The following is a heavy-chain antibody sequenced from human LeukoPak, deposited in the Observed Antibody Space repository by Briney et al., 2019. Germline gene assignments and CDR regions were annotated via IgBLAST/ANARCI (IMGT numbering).Heavy chain of an antibody. Sequence: SETLSLTCTVSGGSISSTSYYWDWIRQPPGKGLEWLGSIYYSGSTYYNPSLKSRVTISVDTSKNHFSLRLSSVTAADTAVYYCARGRGYSGYDLDWYFDLWGRGTLVTVSS. V-gene: IGHV4-39*07. J-gene: IGHJ2*01. D-gene: IGHD5-12*01. CDR1: GGSISSTSYY. CDR3: ARGRGYSGYDLDWYFDL. CDR2: IYYSGST.